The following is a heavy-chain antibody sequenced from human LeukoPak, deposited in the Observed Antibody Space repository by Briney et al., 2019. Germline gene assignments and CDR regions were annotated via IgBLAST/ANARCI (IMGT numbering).Heavy chain of an antibody. V-gene: IGHV3-30-3*01. CDR2: ISYDGSNK. J-gene: IGHJ6*04. CDR3: ARGDCSSISCHDYNYYGMDV. D-gene: IGHD2-2*01. Sequence: GRSLRLSCAASGFTFSSYAMHWVRQAPGKGLEWVAVISYDGSNKYYADSVKGRFTISRDNAKNTLYLQMNSLRAEDTAVYYCARGDCSSISCHDYNYYGMDVWGKGTTVTVSS. CDR1: GFTFSSYA.